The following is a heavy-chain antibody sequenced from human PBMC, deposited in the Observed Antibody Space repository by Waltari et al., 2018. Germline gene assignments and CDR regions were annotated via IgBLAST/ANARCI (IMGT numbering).Heavy chain of an antibody. J-gene: IGHJ4*02. CDR3: ARFSSPAIPDY. Sequence: EVQLVESGGGLVQPGGSLRLSCAASGLTFSNYEMTGVRQAPGKGLEWVSYISGSGSTIYYADSVKGRFTISRDNAKNSLNLQMNSLRAEDTALYFCARFSSPAIPDYWGQGTLVTVSS. V-gene: IGHV3-48*03. CDR2: ISGSGSTI. CDR1: GLTFSNYE.